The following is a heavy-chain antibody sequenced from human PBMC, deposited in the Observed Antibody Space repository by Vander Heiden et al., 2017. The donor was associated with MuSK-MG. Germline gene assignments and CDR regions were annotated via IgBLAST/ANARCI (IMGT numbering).Heavy chain of an antibody. D-gene: IGHD4-17*01. Sequence: QVHLVQSGAEVKKPGSSVKVSCRASGGTFGTSTITWVRQAPGQRPEWMGSIIPAFGPSNFAQNFEGRVTLTADVSTSTAYMELSSLISGDTAVYYCASEGPGNYGGNSPFDYWGQGTLVTVSS. CDR3: ASEGPGNYGGNSPFDY. V-gene: IGHV1-69*15. CDR1: GGTFGTST. CDR2: IIPAFGPS. J-gene: IGHJ4*02.